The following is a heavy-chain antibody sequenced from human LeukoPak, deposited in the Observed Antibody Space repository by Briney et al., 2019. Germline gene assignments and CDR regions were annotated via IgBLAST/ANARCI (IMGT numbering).Heavy chain of an antibody. CDR1: GFTFSSYG. CDR2: ISYDGSNK. J-gene: IGHJ4*02. D-gene: IGHD6-19*01. CDR3: AKDGAYNSVWFPNDY. Sequence: PGRSLRLSCAASGFTFSSYGMHWVRQAPGKGLEWVAVISYDGSNKYYADSVKGRFTISRDNSKNTLYLQMTSLRAEDTAVYYCAKDGAYNSVWFPNDYWGQGTLVTVSS. V-gene: IGHV3-30*18.